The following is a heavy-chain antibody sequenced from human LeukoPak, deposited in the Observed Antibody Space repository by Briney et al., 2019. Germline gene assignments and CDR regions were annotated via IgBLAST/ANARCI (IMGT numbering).Heavy chain of an antibody. Sequence: PGGSLRLSCAASGFTFSTYGIHWVRQAPGKELEWVAVIWNDGSNKFYADSVKGRFTISRDNSKNTLYLQMNSLRAEDTAVYYCAKDLHFWYFDYWGQGTLVTVSS. J-gene: IGHJ4*02. V-gene: IGHV3-33*06. CDR2: IWNDGSNK. CDR3: AKDLHFWYFDY. D-gene: IGHD3-3*02. CDR1: GFTFSTYG.